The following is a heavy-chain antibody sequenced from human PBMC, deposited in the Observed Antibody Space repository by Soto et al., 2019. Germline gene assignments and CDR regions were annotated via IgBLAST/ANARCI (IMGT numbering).Heavy chain of an antibody. CDR3: AKDIFPTNTVTTKSGYYYYGMDV. Sequence: GGSLRLSCAASRFTISGHAMNWVRQAPGKGLEWVSQISIGSSSMDYADSVKGRFTISRDNAKNSLYLQMNSLRTEDTALYYCAKDIFPTNTVTTKSGYYYYGMDVWGQGTTVTISS. CDR2: ISIGSSSM. CDR1: RFTISGHA. D-gene: IGHD4-4*01. J-gene: IGHJ6*02. V-gene: IGHV3-48*01.